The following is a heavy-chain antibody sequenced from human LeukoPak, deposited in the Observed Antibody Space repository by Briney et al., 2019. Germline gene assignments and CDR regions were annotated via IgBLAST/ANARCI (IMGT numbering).Heavy chain of an antibody. J-gene: IGHJ6*03. V-gene: IGHV1-2*02. CDR3: AIDGDNWNYETPKGYSYYYMDV. CDR1: GYTFTDYY. CDR2: INPNNGGT. D-gene: IGHD1-7*01. Sequence: GASVKVSCKASGYTFTDYYMHWVRQAPGQGLEWLGWINPNNGGTNYAQKFQGRVTMTRDTSISTAYMELNRLRSDDTAVYYCAIDGDNWNYETPKGYSYYYMDVWGKGTTVTVSS.